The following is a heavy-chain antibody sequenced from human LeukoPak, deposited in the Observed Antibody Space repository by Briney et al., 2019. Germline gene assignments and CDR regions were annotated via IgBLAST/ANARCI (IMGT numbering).Heavy chain of an antibody. CDR3: ASHRFYCGGDCLRYFDY. CDR2: ISGSGGST. CDR1: GFTFSSYA. Sequence: PGGSLRLSCAASGFTFSSYAMSWVRQAPGKGLEWVSAISGSGGSTYYADSVKGRFTISRDNSKNTLYLQMNSLRAEDTAVYYCASHRFYCGGDCLRYFDYWGQGTLVTVSS. J-gene: IGHJ4*02. D-gene: IGHD2-21*02. V-gene: IGHV3-23*01.